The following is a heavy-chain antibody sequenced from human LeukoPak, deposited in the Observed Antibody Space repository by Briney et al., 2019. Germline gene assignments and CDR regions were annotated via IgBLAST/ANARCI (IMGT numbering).Heavy chain of an antibody. CDR2: TDPNGIT. J-gene: IGHJ5*02. Sequence: GGSLRLSCAASGFTFSNSWMHWVRQAPGKGLVWVSRTDPNGITTYAGSVRGRFTISRDNSKNTVYLQMNSLRAEDTATYYCARDIRNYYDSGAYGWFDPWGQGTLVPVSS. CDR1: GFTFSNSW. D-gene: IGHD3-10*01. V-gene: IGHV3-74*03. CDR3: ARDIRNYYDSGAYGWFDP.